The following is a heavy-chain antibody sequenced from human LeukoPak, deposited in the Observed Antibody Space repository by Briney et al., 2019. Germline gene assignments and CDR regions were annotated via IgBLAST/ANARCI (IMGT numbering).Heavy chain of an antibody. V-gene: IGHV4-4*07. D-gene: IGHD3-16*01. CDR3: ARVQGFSYTYDWFDP. J-gene: IGHJ5*02. CDR1: GVSISSHY. Sequence: SETLSLTCSVSGVSISSHYWSWIRQTAGKGLEWIGRLYISGGTNYNPSLKSRVTMSVDTSKNQFSLRLSSVTAADTAVYYCARVQGFSYTYDWFDPWGQGTLVTVSP. CDR2: LYISGGT.